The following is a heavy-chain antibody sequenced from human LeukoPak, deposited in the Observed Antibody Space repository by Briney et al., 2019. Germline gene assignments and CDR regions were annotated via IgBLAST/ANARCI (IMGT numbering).Heavy chain of an antibody. CDR3: ARGGPEYLSDY. V-gene: IGHV1-46*01. Sequence: ASVKVSCKTSGYTFTSYGISWVRQAPGQGLEWMGIINPSGGSTSYAQKFQGRVTMTRDTSTSTVYMELSSLRSEDTAVYYCARGGPEYLSDYWGQGTLVTVSS. CDR1: GYTFTSYG. J-gene: IGHJ4*02. D-gene: IGHD2-2*02. CDR2: INPSGGST.